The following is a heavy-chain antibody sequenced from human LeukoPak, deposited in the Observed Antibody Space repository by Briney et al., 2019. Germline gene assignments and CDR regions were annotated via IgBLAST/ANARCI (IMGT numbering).Heavy chain of an antibody. V-gene: IGHV1-69*05. D-gene: IGHD3-22*01. J-gene: IGHJ4*02. CDR3: ARFASDGWLLDY. CDR1: GGTFSSYA. Sequence: ASVKVSCKASGGTFSSYAISWVRQAPGQGLEWMGGIIPIFGTANYAQKFQGRVTITTDESTSTAYMELSSLRSEDTAVYYCARFASDGWLLDYWGQGTLVTVSS. CDR2: IIPIFGTA.